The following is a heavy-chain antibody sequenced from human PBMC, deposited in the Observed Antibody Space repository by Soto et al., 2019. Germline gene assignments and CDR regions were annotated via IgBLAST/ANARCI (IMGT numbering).Heavy chain of an antibody. Sequence: LSLTSICAGGSIISSNFYWGLIRHPPRKRLQWIGSIYYSRSTDNNPSLKSRVTISADTSKNHCSLKPPPLTPAYTPGYHGPRQSGQYSSSWFDPWGQGPLVTVSS. CDR1: GGSIISSNFY. V-gene: IGHV4-39*01. D-gene: IGHD6-13*01. CDR3: PRQSGQYSSSWFDP. J-gene: IGHJ5*02. CDR2: IYYSRST.